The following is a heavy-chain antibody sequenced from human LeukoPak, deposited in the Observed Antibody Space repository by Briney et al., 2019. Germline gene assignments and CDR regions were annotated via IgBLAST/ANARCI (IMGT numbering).Heavy chain of an antibody. D-gene: IGHD3-16*01. CDR1: GASISSGHYY. J-gene: IGHJ5*02. CDR2: IYYGGST. CDR3: ASKGFGNPGLDP. V-gene: IGHV4-31*03. Sequence: PSQTLSLTCTVSGASISSGHYYWSWIRQHPGKGLEWIGYIYYGGSTHYNPSLKSRVTISLDTSKNQFSLKLNSVTAADTAVYYCASKGFGNPGLDPWGQGTLVTVSS.